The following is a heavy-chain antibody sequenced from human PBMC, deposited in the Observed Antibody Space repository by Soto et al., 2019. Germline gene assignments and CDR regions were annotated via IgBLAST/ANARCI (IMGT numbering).Heavy chain of an antibody. CDR1: GFTFSSYS. V-gene: IGHV3-21*01. J-gene: IGHJ4*02. CDR2: ISSTSDYI. Sequence: GGSLRLSCAASGFTFSSYSMNWVRQAPGKGLEWVSSISSTSDYIYYADSVKGRFTISRDNAKNSLYLQMNSLRAEDTAVYYCARVGYCGGGSCYPFDYWGQGTLVTVSS. D-gene: IGHD2-15*01. CDR3: ARVGYCGGGSCYPFDY.